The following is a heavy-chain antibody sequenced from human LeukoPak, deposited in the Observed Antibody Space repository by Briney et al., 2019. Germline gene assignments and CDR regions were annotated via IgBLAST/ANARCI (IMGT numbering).Heavy chain of an antibody. D-gene: IGHD6-13*01. CDR1: GYTFTSYG. J-gene: IGHJ4*02. V-gene: IGHV1-69*13. CDR2: IIPIFGTA. CDR3: ARPVSEQQLVSDLGY. Sequence: GAAVKVSCTASGYTFTSYGITWVRQAPGQGLEWMGGIIPIFGTANYAQKFQGRVTITADESTSTAYMGLSSLRSEDTAVYYCARPVSEQQLVSDLGYWGQGTLVTVSS.